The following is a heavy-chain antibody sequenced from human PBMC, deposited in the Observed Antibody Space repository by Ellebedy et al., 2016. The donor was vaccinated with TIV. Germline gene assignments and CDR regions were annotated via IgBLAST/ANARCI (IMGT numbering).Heavy chain of an antibody. Sequence: GESLKISXAASGFAISNYWMHWVRQAPGQGLVWVARITNDDRNTNYADFVRGRFTISRDSAKNLLYLEMNSLGVDDTAVYYCARGRSFDWLSNYWGQGTQVTVSS. D-gene: IGHD3-9*01. V-gene: IGHV3-74*01. CDR1: GFAISNYW. CDR2: ITNDDRNT. CDR3: ARGRSFDWLSNY. J-gene: IGHJ4*02.